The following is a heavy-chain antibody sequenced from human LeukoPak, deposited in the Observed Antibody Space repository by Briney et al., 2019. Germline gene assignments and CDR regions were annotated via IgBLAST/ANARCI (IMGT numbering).Heavy chain of an antibody. CDR3: ARGEGKIRGYSGYDWKS. CDR1: GYTFTSYD. Sequence: GASVKVSCKASGYTFTSYDINWVRQATGQGLEWMGWMNPNSGNTGYAQKFQGRVTMTRNTSISTAYMELSSLRSEDTAVYYCARGEGKIRGYSGYDWKSWGQGTLVTVSS. D-gene: IGHD5-12*01. V-gene: IGHV1-8*01. J-gene: IGHJ4*02. CDR2: MNPNSGNT.